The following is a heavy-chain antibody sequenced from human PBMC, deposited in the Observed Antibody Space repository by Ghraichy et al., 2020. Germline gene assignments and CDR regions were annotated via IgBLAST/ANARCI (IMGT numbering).Heavy chain of an antibody. CDR1: GGSINSYH. CDR3: AGSRLAGGAVDY. Sequence: SETLSLTCTVSGGSINSYHWNWIRQPAGKGLEWIGRLHTTGRTDHNPSLTSRVTLSVDTSKNQFSLRLSSVTAADTAVYYCAGSRLAGGAVDYWGQGTLVTVSS. D-gene: IGHD2-21*01. V-gene: IGHV4-4*07. J-gene: IGHJ4*02. CDR2: LHTTGRT.